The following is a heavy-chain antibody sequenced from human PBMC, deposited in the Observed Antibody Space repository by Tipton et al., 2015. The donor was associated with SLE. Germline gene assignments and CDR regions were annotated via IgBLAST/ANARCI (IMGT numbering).Heavy chain of an antibody. D-gene: IGHD3-16*01. CDR1: GFDFSGYG. CDR2: IRYDGSKT. J-gene: IGHJ4*02. CDR3: AKGDGSGWWGTDY. V-gene: IGHV3-30*02. Sequence: SGFDFSGYGMHWVRQTPDKGLEWVAFIRYDGSKTFLADSVKGRFTISRDNSRNTLYLQMNSLRPEDTAMYYCAKGDGSGWWGTDYWGQGTLAPVSS.